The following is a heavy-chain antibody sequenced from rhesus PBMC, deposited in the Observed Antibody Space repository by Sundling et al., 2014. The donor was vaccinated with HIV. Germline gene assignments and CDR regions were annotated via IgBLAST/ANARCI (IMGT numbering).Heavy chain of an antibody. CDR1: GGSISGFYY. J-gene: IGHJ4*01. Sequence: QVTLQQWGEGLVKPSETLALTCAVSGGSISGFYYWSWVRQSPGKGLEWIGYIYLNSAKTNYNPSVRNRVTISKDTSKNQFSLELTSVTAADTAVYYCAIVNTKKVTMGHLPYWGQGILVTVSS. CDR2: IYLNSAKT. V-gene: IGHV4-73*01. D-gene: IGHD4-23*01. CDR3: AIVNTKKVTMGHLPY.